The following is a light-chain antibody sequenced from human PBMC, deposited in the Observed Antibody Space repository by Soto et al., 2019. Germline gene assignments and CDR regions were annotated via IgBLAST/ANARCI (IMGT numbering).Light chain of an antibody. CDR3: QQRSNWPPWT. J-gene: IGKJ1*01. CDR2: GAS. CDR1: QSVSNNY. Sequence: EIVLTQSPGTLSLSPGERATLSCRASQSVSNNYLAWYQQRPGQPPNLLIFGASHRAPDIPDRFSGSGSGTDFTLTISSLEPEDFAVYYCQQRSNWPPWTFGQGTKVDIK. V-gene: IGKV3D-20*02.